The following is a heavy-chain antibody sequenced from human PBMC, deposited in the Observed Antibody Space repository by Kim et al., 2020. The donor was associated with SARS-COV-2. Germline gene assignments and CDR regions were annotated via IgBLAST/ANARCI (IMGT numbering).Heavy chain of an antibody. Sequence: VSYISSSSSYTNYADTVKGRFTISRDNAKNSLYLQMNSLRAEDKAVYYCARDSYIHYYYWGQGTLVT. J-gene: IGHJ4*02. CDR2: ISSSSSYT. CDR3: ARDSYIHYYY. V-gene: IGHV3-11*06. D-gene: IGHD2-21*01.